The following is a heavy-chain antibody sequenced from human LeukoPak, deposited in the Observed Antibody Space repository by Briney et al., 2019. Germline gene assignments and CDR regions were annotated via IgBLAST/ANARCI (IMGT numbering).Heavy chain of an antibody. Sequence: NPSETLSLTCTVSGGSISSYYWSWIRQPPGKGLEWIGYIYYSGSTYYNPSLKSRVTISVDTSRNQFSLKLSSVTAADTAVYYCAREVHNMVRGVAVALGAHNWFDPWGQGTLVTVSS. CDR1: GGSISSYY. CDR3: AREVHNMVRGVAVALGAHNWFDP. D-gene: IGHD3-10*01. CDR2: IYYSGST. V-gene: IGHV4-59*12. J-gene: IGHJ5*02.